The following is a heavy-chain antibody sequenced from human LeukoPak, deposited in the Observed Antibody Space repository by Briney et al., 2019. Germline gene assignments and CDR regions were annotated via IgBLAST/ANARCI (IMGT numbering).Heavy chain of an antibody. V-gene: IGHV4-59*01. Sequence: SETLSLTCTVSGGSISSYYWSWIRQPPGKGLEWIGYIYYSGSTNYNPSLKSRVTISVGTSKNQFSLKLSSVTAADTAVYYCARGGYYDSSPFDYWGQGTLVTVSS. J-gene: IGHJ4*02. CDR3: ARGGYYDSSPFDY. CDR1: GGSISSYY. D-gene: IGHD3-22*01. CDR2: IYYSGST.